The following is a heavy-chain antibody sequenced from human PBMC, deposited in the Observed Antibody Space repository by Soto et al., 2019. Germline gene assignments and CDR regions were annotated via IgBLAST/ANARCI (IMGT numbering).Heavy chain of an antibody. CDR3: AADIVVVPAEAGSAFDI. Sequence: SETLSLTCTVSGGSISSGGYYWSWIRQHPGMGLEWIGYIYYSGSTYYNPSLKSRVTISVDTSKNQFSLKLSSVTAADTAVYYCAADIVVVPAEAGSAFDIWGQGTMVTVSS. CDR2: IYYSGST. D-gene: IGHD2-2*01. J-gene: IGHJ3*02. CDR1: GGSISSGGYY. V-gene: IGHV4-31*03.